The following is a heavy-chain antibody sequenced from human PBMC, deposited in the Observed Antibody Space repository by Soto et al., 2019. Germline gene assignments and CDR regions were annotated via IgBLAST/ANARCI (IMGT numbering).Heavy chain of an antibody. CDR2: ISAYNGNT. J-gene: IGHJ5*02. V-gene: IGHV1-18*01. Sequence: ASVKVSCKASGYTFTSYGISWVRQAPGQGLEWMGWISAYNGNTNYAQKLQGRVTMTTDTSTSTAYMELRSLRSDDTAVYYCARGLRTYYYDSSGWFDPWGQGTMGT. CDR1: GYTFTSYG. CDR3: ARGLRTYYYDSSGWFDP. D-gene: IGHD3-22*01.